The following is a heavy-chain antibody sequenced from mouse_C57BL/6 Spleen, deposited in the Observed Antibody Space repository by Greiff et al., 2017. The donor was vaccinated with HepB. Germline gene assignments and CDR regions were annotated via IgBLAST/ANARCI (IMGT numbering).Heavy chain of an antibody. V-gene: IGHV1-62-2*01. Sequence: VKLQQPGTELVKPGASVKLSCKASGYTFTSYWMHWVKQRPGQGLEWIGWFYPGSGSIKYNEKFKDKATLTADKSSSTVYMELSRLTSEDSAVYFCARHEEDSSGPYYFDYWGQGTTLTVSS. CDR2: FYPGSGSI. J-gene: IGHJ2*01. CDR1: GYTFTSYW. D-gene: IGHD3-2*02. CDR3: ARHEEDSSGPYYFDY.